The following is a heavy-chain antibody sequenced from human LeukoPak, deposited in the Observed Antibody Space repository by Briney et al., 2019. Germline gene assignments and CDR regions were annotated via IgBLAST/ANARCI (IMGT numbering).Heavy chain of an antibody. CDR1: GYRFAIFW. Sequence: KSLKISCLCSGYRFAIFWIGWVRPMPAKGLEWMGFIYPGDSDTRYSPSFQGQVTISADKSINTAYLQWSSLKASDTAMYYCVRQSSGYYRYFDYWGQGTLVTVSS. D-gene: IGHD3-22*01. V-gene: IGHV5-51*01. CDR2: IYPGDSDT. J-gene: IGHJ4*02. CDR3: VRQSSGYYRYFDY.